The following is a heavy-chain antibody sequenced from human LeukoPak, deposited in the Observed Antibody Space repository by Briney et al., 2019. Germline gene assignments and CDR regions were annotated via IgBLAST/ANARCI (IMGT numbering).Heavy chain of an antibody. V-gene: IGHV4-39*07. Sequence: PSETLSLTCTVSGGSTSSSSFYWGWIRQPPGKGLECIGRISYSGRTYYNPSLQSRVTISVDTSKNQFSLKLSSVTSADTAAYYCARSIWELDVFDPWGQGTLVTVSS. CDR1: GGSTSSSSFY. CDR3: ARSIWELDVFDP. J-gene: IGHJ5*02. D-gene: IGHD1-7*01. CDR2: ISYSGRT.